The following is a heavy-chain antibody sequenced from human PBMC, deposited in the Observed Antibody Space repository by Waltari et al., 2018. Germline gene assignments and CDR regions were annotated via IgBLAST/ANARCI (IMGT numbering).Heavy chain of an antibody. CDR3: ARLIKAVAGVDYFDY. CDR2: IDPSDSYT. CDR1: GHSFTSYW. D-gene: IGHD6-19*01. J-gene: IGHJ4*02. Sequence: EVQLVQSGAEVKNPGESLRISCKGSGHSFTSYWISWVRQMPGKGLEWMGRIDPSDSYTNYSPSFQGHVTISADKSISTAYLQWSSLKASDTAMYYCARLIKAVAGVDYFDYWGQGTLVTVSS. V-gene: IGHV5-10-1*03.